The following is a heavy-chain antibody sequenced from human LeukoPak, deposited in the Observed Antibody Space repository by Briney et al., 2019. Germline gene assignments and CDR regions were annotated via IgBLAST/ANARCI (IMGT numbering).Heavy chain of an antibody. V-gene: IGHV4-34*01. CDR3: ARGRRWLQLNY. J-gene: IGHJ4*02. CDR2: INHSGST. Sequence: PSETLSLTCAVYGGSFSGYYWSSIRQPPGKGLEWIGEINHSGSTNYNPSLKSRVTISVDTSKNQFSLKLSSVTAADTAVYYCARGRRWLQLNYWGQGTLVTVSS. D-gene: IGHD5-12*01. CDR1: GGSFSGYY.